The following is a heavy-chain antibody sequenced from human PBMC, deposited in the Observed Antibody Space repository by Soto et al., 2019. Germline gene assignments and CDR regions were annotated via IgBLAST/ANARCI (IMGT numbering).Heavy chain of an antibody. CDR1: GGSITGGSISSTTYY. Sequence: PSETLSLTCAVSGGSITGGSISSTTYYWGWMRQPPGKGLEWIASFFIGGSTNYNPSLKSRVTISVDKSKNQFSLKLSSVTAADTAVYYCARRGMVRGVIIVDYWGQGTLVTVSS. CDR2: FFIGGST. CDR3: ARRGMVRGVIIVDY. D-gene: IGHD3-10*01. J-gene: IGHJ4*02. V-gene: IGHV4-39*07.